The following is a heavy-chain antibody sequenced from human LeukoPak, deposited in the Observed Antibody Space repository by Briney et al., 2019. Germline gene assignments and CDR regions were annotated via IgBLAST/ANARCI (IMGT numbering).Heavy chain of an antibody. Sequence: SETLSLTCAVYGGSFSGYYWSWIRQPPGKGLDWIGEINHSGSTNYNPSLKSRVTISADTSKNQFSLKLSSVTAADTAVYYCARVLGYYDFWSGYPLSRNAFDIWGQGTMVTVSS. CDR1: GGSFSGYY. V-gene: IGHV4-34*01. CDR2: INHSGST. J-gene: IGHJ3*02. CDR3: ARVLGYYDFWSGYPLSRNAFDI. D-gene: IGHD3-3*01.